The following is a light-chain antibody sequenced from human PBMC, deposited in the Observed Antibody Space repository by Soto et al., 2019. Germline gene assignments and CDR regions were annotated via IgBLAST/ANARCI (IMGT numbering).Light chain of an antibody. V-gene: IGKV3-11*01. CDR2: DAS. CDR3: QQRSDWPPYT. Sequence: EIVLTQSPVTLSLSPGERATVSCRASQTVGTSLAWYQHKPGQAPRLLIYDASNRTTCIPIRFSGGGSGTDFTLTISSLEPEDFAIYYCQQRSDWPPYTFGQGTKVEV. J-gene: IGKJ2*01. CDR1: QTVGTS.